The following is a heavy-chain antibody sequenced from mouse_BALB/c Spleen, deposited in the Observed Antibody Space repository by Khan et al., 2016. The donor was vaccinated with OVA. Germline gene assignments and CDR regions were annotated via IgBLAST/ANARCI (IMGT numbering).Heavy chain of an antibody. CDR3: APKWFWFAY. D-gene: IGHD2-2*01. CDR2: ILPGSGNT. J-gene: IGHJ3*01. CDR1: GYTFSNYW. Sequence: QVQLQQPGDELMKPGASVKISCKATGYTFSNYWIEWLKQRPGHGLEWIGEILPGSGNTNYNEKFKGKATFTADTSSNTAYMQLSSLTSEDSAVYYCAPKWFWFAYWGQGTLVTVSA. V-gene: IGHV1-9*01.